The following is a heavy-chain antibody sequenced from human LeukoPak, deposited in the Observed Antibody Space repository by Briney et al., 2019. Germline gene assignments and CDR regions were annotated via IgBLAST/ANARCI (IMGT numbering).Heavy chain of an antibody. J-gene: IGHJ4*02. V-gene: IGHV3-23*01. CDR2: ISGSGGST. Sequence: GGSLRLSCAATGFTFSSYAMSWVRQAPGKGLEWVSAISGSGGSTYYADSVKGRFTISRDNSKNTLYLQMNSLRAEDTAVYYCANLGQWTPSLIDDYWGQGTLVTVSS. D-gene: IGHD3-22*01. CDR1: GFTFSSYA. CDR3: ANLGQWTPSLIDDY.